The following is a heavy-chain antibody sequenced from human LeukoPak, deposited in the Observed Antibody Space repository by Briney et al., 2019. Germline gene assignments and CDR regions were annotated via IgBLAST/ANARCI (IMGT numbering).Heavy chain of an antibody. CDR1: GGSIRSSSYY. D-gene: IGHD6-19*01. J-gene: IGHJ4*02. CDR2: IYYSGST. Sequence: SETLSLTCTVSGGSIRSSSYYWGWIRQPPGKGLEWIGSIYYSGSTYYNASLKSLGTISVDTSKNQFSLKLNSVTGADTDVYFCARQVVTVAGTGYFDYWGQGTLVTVSS. CDR3: ARQVVTVAGTGYFDY. V-gene: IGHV4-39*01.